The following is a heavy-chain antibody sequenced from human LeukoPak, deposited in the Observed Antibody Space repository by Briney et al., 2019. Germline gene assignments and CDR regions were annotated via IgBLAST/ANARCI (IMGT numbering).Heavy chain of an antibody. CDR1: GYTFISYG. D-gene: IGHD6-13*01. J-gene: IGHJ1*01. CDR3: ARASNTAAGTKFFQN. V-gene: IGHV1-18*01. Sequence: ASVKVSCKASGYTFISYGISWVRQAPGQGLEWIGWVSSYNGNTNYAQNFQDGVTMTTHTSTSTVYMEMRSLRSDDTAVYYCARASNTAAGTKFFQNWGQGILVTVSS. CDR2: VSSYNGNT.